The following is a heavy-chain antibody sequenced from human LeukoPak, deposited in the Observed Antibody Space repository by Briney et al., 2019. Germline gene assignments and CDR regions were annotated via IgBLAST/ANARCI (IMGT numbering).Heavy chain of an antibody. J-gene: IGHJ4*02. CDR3: AKTATVVIQYYFDY. D-gene: IGHD4-23*01. V-gene: IGHV3-30*18. Sequence: GGSLRLSCAASGFTFSSYGMHWVRQAPGKGLEWVAVISYDGSNKYYADSVKGRFTISRDNSKNTLYLQMNSLRAEDTAVYYCAKTATVVIQYYFDYWGQGTLVTVSS. CDR1: GFTFSSYG. CDR2: ISYDGSNK.